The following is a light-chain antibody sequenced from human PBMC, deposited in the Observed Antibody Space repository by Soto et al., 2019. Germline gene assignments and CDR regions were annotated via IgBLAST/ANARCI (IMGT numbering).Light chain of an antibody. Sequence: QSALTQPPSASGSPGQSVTITWSGTSIDVGEENYVSWYQQNPGKVLKLILYEVSKRPSGVPDRFSGSRSGNTASLTVSGLQAEDEADYYCSSFSGSPVVFGGGTKVTVL. CDR1: SIDVGEENY. V-gene: IGLV2-8*01. J-gene: IGLJ2*01. CDR2: EVS. CDR3: SSFSGSPVV.